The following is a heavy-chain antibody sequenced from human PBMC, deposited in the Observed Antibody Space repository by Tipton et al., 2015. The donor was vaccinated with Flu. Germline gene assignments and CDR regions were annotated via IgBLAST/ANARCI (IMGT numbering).Heavy chain of an antibody. D-gene: IGHD1-26*01. CDR3: AKDMSPSAMGGVD. V-gene: IGHV3-9*01. Sequence: LSLTCAASGFTFDDYAMHWVRQAPGKGLEWVSGISWNSASIDYADSVKGRFTISRDNAKNSLYLQMNSLRAEDTALYYCAKDMSPSAMGGVDWGQGTLVTVSS. J-gene: IGHJ1*01. CDR1: GFTFDDYA. CDR2: ISWNSASI.